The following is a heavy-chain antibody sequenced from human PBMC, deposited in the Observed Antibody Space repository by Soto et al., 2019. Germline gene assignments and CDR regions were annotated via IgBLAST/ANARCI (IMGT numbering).Heavy chain of an antibody. CDR2: IYYSGST. D-gene: IGHD5-12*01. Sequence: PSETLSLTCTVSGGSISSYYWSWIRQPPGKGLEWIGYIYYSGSTNYNPSLKSRVTISVDTSKNQFSLKLSSVTAADTAVYYCARHRDGYNSPPRNWGQGTLVTVS. CDR3: ARHRDGYNSPPRN. V-gene: IGHV4-59*08. J-gene: IGHJ4*02. CDR1: GGSISSYY.